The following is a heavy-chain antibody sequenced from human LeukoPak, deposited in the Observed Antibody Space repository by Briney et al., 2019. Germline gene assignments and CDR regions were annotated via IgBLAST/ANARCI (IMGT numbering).Heavy chain of an antibody. CDR2: ISYDGSNK. CDR1: GFTFSSYA. J-gene: IGHJ4*02. V-gene: IGHV3-30-3*01. Sequence: GGSLRLSCAASGFTFSSYAMHWVRQAPGKGLEWVAVISYDGSNKYYADSVKGRFTISRDNSKNTLYLQMNSQRAEDTAVYYCARDTTNSGYDFIFDYWGQGTLVTVSS. D-gene: IGHD5-12*01. CDR3: ARDTTNSGYDFIFDY.